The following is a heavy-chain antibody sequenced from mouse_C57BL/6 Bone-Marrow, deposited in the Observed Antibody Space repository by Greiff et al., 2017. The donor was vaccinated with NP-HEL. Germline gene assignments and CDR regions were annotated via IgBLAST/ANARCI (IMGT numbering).Heavy chain of an antibody. CDR3: AMCGYKVYYFDY. Sequence: VQLQQPGAELVKPGASVKVSCKASGYTFTSYWMHWVKQRPGQGLEWIGRIHPSDSDTNYNQKFKGKATLTVDKSSSTAYMQLSSLTSVYSAVYYCAMCGYKVYYFDYWGQGTTLTVSS. CDR1: GYTFTSYW. J-gene: IGHJ2*01. V-gene: IGHV1-74*01. CDR2: IHPSDSDT. D-gene: IGHD1-3*01.